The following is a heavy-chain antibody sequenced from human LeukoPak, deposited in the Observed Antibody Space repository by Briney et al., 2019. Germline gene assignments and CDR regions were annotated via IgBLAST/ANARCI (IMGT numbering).Heavy chain of an antibody. J-gene: IGHJ5*02. CDR1: GGTFISYA. CDR3: AREGVAIFGVVSRYNWFDP. D-gene: IGHD3-3*01. Sequence: SVKVSCKASGGTFISYAFSWVRQAPGQGLEWMGGIIPMFGTTYYAQKFQGRVTITADESTSTAYMELSSLRSEDTAVYFCAREGVAIFGVVSRYNWFDPWGQGTLVTVSS. CDR2: IIPMFGTT. V-gene: IGHV1-69*13.